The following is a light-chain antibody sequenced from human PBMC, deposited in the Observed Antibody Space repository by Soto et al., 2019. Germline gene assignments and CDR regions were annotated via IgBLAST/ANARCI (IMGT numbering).Light chain of an antibody. CDR2: EVS. CDR1: SRDVGGHSR. Sequence: QSALTQPASVSGSPGQSITISCTGTSRDVGGHSRVSWFQQYPGKAPELLIFEVSKRPSGVSNRFSGSKSGNTASLTISGLQAEDEADYYCSSYTSSVAWVFGTGNKLTVL. V-gene: IGLV2-14*01. CDR3: SSYTSSVAWV. J-gene: IGLJ1*01.